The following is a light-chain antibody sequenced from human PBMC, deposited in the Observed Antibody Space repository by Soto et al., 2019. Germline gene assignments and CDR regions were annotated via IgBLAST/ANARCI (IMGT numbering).Light chain of an antibody. CDR3: CSYAGSSTSVV. J-gene: IGLJ2*01. CDR1: SSDVGSYNL. V-gene: IGLV2-23*01. Sequence: QSVLTHPASVSGCPGQSITISCTGTSSDVGSYNLVSWYQQHPGKAPKLMIYEGSKRPSGVSNRFSGSKSGNTASLTISGLQAEDEADYYCCSYAGSSTSVVFGGGTKVTVL. CDR2: EGS.